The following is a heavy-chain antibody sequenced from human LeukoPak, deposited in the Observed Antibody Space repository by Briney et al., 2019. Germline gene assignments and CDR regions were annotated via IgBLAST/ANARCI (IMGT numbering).Heavy chain of an antibody. CDR1: GFTISNYG. J-gene: IGHJ4*02. Sequence: PGGSLRLSCAVSGFTISNYGMSWVRQAPGKGLEWVSVISTSGDTEYYADSVKGRFIISRDTSRNTLYLEVNSLRVEDTALYYCAQAYSSGWYPRWGQGTLVTVSS. CDR2: ISTSGDTE. D-gene: IGHD6-19*01. CDR3: AQAYSSGWYPR. V-gene: IGHV3-23*01.